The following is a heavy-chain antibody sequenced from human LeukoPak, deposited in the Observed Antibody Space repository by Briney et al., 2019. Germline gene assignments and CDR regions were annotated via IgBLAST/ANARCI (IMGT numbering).Heavy chain of an antibody. Sequence: ASVKVSCKASGYTFTSYDINWVRQAPGQGLEWMGRINPNSGGTNYAQKFQGRVTMTRDTSISTAYMELSRLRSDDTAVYYCARAVVVVAATPPRFDPWGQGTLVTVSS. CDR1: GYTFTSYD. CDR2: INPNSGGT. D-gene: IGHD2-15*01. CDR3: ARAVVVVAATPPRFDP. J-gene: IGHJ5*02. V-gene: IGHV1-2*06.